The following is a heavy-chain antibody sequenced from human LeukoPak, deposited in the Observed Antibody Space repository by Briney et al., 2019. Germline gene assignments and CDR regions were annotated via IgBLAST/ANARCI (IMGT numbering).Heavy chain of an antibody. CDR3: AKDRPKQDY. Sequence: GGSLRLSCAASGFTFRSYGMHWVRQAPGKGLEWVAVVTYDGSKKYYADSVKGRFTISRDNSKNTLYLQMNSLRAEDTGVYYCAKDRPKQDYWGQGTLVTVSS. J-gene: IGHJ4*02. CDR1: GFTFRSYG. V-gene: IGHV3-30*18. CDR2: VTYDGSKK.